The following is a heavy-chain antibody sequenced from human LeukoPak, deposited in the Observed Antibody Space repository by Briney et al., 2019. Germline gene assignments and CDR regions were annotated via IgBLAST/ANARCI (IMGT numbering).Heavy chain of an antibody. Sequence: SETLSLTCTVSGGSISSSSYYWGWIRQPPGKGLEWIGSIYYSGSTYYNPSLKSRVTISVDTPKNQFSLKLSSVTAADTAMCYCARLKSSSGYFFDYWGQGTLVTVSS. CDR1: GGSISSSSYY. V-gene: IGHV4-39*01. D-gene: IGHD3-22*01. J-gene: IGHJ4*02. CDR2: IYYSGST. CDR3: ARLKSSSGYFFDY.